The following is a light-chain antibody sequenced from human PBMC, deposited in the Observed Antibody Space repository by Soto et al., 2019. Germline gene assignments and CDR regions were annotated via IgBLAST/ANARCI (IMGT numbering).Light chain of an antibody. V-gene: IGKV1-12*01. J-gene: IGKJ4*01. CDR2: AAS. CDR1: QGINNW. Sequence: DVQMTQSPSSVSASVGDRVTITCRASQGINNWLGWFQQKPGKVPKLLIYAASTLQSGVPSRFSGSGSGTDITLTISSLQPEDFATYYCLQADRFPLTFGGGTKVENK. CDR3: LQADRFPLT.